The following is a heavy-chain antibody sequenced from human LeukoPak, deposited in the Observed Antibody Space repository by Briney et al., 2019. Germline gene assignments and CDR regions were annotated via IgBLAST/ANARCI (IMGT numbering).Heavy chain of an antibody. CDR2: ISNSDSLI. J-gene: IGHJ3*02. CDR3: ARLGDDDAFDI. Sequence: GGSLRLSCAASGFTFSDYYMGWIRQAPGKGLECVSSISNSDSLIYYADSVKGRFTISRDNAKNSLYLQMNSLRAEDTAVYYCARLGDDDAFDIWGQGTMVTVSS. V-gene: IGHV3-11*04. CDR1: GFTFSDYY. D-gene: IGHD2-21*02.